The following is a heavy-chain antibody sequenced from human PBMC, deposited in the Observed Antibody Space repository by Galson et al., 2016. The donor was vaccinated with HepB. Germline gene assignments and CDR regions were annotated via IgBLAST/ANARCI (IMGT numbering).Heavy chain of an antibody. CDR2: IDPSDSYT. J-gene: IGHJ6*03. CDR3: ARRSGVAATDYYYAYMDV. Sequence: QSGAEVKKPGESLRISCKGSGYSFTSYWITWVRQMPGKGLEWMGTIDPSDSYTNYSPSFQGHVTISADKSISTAYLQWSSLKASDTAMYDCARRSGVAATDYYYAYMDVWGKGTPVTVSS. D-gene: IGHD2-15*01. CDR1: GYSFTSYW. V-gene: IGHV5-10-1*01.